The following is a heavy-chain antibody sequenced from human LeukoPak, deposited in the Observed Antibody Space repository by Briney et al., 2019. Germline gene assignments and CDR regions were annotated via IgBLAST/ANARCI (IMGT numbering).Heavy chain of an antibody. Sequence: ASVKVSCKASGGTFSSYAISWVRQAPGQGLEWMGGIIPIFGTADYAQKFQGRVTITTDESTSTAYMELSSLRSEDTAVYYCARWKERDIGGFDYCGQGTLVTVSS. J-gene: IGHJ4*02. CDR3: ARWKERDIGGFDY. CDR1: GGTFSSYA. D-gene: IGHD3-16*01. V-gene: IGHV1-69*05. CDR2: IIPIFGTA.